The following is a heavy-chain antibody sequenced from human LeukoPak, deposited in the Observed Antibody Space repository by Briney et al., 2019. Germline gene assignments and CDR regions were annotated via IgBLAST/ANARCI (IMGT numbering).Heavy chain of an antibody. CDR1: GFTFSDYY. J-gene: IGHJ4*02. D-gene: IGHD5-18*01. CDR2: ISSSGSTI. V-gene: IGHV3-11*04. Sequence: GGSLRLSCAASGFTFSDYYMSWIRQAPGKGLECVSSISSSGSTIYYADSVKGRFTISRDNAKNSLYLQMNSLRAEDTAVYYCARDRGAMVFDYWGQGTLVTVSS. CDR3: ARDRGAMVFDY.